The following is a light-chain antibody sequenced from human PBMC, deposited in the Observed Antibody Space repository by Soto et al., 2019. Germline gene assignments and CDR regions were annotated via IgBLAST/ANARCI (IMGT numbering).Light chain of an antibody. J-gene: IGKJ1*01. CDR3: QQYGNLPWT. CDR2: VAS. V-gene: IGKV3-20*01. CDR1: QRVGNNY. Sequence: DIVLTQSPGTLSLSPGERATLSCRASQRVGNNYVAWYQQKAGQAPRLLIYVASSRASGIPDRVSGSGSGTDFTLTISRLEPEDFAVYYFQQYGNLPWTFGQGTKVEIK.